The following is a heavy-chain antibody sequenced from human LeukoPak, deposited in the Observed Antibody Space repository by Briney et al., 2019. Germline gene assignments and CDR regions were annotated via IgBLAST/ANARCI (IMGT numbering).Heavy chain of an antibody. CDR2: INAGNGNT. CDR1: GYTFTSYA. D-gene: IGHD3-10*01. V-gene: IGHV1-3*01. J-gene: IGHJ5*02. CDR3: ARERDYGSRFDP. Sequence: ASVKVSCKASGYTFTSYAMHWVRQAPGQRLEWMGWINAGNGNTKYSQKFQGRVTITMDTSASTAYMELSSLRSEDTAVYYCARERDYGSRFDPWGQGTLVTVSS.